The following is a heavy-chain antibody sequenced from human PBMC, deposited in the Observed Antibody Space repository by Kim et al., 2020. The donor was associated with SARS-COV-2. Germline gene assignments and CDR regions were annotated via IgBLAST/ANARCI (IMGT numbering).Heavy chain of an antibody. CDR3: TTGTTY. V-gene: IGHV3-7*03. J-gene: IGHJ4*02. CDR2: NQHGKVN. Sequence: NQHGKVNRYVDSVKGRFTISRDNAKNSLYLQMNTLGAEDTALYYCTTGTTYWGQGTLVTVSS. D-gene: IGHD4-17*01.